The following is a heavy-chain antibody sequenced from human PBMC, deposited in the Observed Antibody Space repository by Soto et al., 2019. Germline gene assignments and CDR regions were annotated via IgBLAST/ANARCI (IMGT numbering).Heavy chain of an antibody. CDR1: GYSFTSYW. V-gene: IGHV5-51*01. J-gene: IGHJ5*02. CDR3: ARGYCSSTSCSWGGNWFDP. CDR2: IYPGDSDT. D-gene: IGHD2-2*01. Sequence: EVQLVQSGAEVKKPGESLKISCKGSGYSFTSYWIGWVRQMPGKGLEWMGIIYPGDSDTRYSPSFQGQVTISADKSISTAYLQWSSLKASDTAMYYCARGYCSSTSCSWGGNWFDPWGQGTLVTVSS.